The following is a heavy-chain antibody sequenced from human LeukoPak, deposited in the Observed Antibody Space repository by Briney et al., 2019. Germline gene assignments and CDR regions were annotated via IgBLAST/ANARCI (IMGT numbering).Heavy chain of an antibody. D-gene: IGHD6-13*01. V-gene: IGHV3-23*01. CDR2: ISGSGGST. CDR1: GFTFSSYA. Sequence: GGSLRLSCAASGFTFSSYAMSWVRQAPGKGLEWVSTISGSGGSTYYADSVKGRFTISRDNSKNTLYLLMNSLRAEDTAVYYCAKRIAAAGTFYGMDVWGRGTTVTVSS. CDR3: AKRIAAAGTFYGMDV. J-gene: IGHJ6*04.